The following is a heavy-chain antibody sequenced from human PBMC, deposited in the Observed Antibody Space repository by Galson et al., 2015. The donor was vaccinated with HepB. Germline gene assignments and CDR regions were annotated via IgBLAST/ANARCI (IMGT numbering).Heavy chain of an antibody. J-gene: IGHJ4*02. D-gene: IGHD2/OR15-2a*01. Sequence: ETLSLTCTVSGGSISSSSYYWGWIRQPPGKGLEWIGSIYYSGSTYYNPSLKSRVTISVDTSKNQFSLKLSSVTAADTAVYYCARVAKGGRRLYYFDYWGQGTLVTVSS. CDR2: IYYSGST. V-gene: IGHV4-39*07. CDR1: GGSISSSSYY. CDR3: ARVAKGGRRLYYFDY.